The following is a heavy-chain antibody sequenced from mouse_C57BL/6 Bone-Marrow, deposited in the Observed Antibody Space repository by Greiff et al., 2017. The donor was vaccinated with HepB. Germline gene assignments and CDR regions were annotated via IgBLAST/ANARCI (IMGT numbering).Heavy chain of an antibody. Sequence: EVKLVESGEGLVKPGGSLKLSCAASGFTFSSYAMSWVRQTPEKRLEWVAYISSGGDYIYYADTVKGRFTISRDNARNTLYLQMSSLKSEDTAMYYCTRASITTVVAPFAYWGQGTLVTVSA. CDR1: GFTFSSYA. V-gene: IGHV5-9-1*02. J-gene: IGHJ3*01. D-gene: IGHD1-1*01. CDR2: ISSGGDYI. CDR3: TRASITTVVAPFAY.